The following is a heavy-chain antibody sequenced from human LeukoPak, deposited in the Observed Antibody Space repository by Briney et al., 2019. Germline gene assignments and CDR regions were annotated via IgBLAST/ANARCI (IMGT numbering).Heavy chain of an antibody. CDR1: GFTFSSYW. J-gene: IGHJ6*02. Sequence: QPGGSLRLSYAASGFTFSSYWMSWVRQAPGKGLEWVANIKQDGSEKYYVDSVKGRFTISRDNAKNSLYLQMNSLRAEDTAVYYCARDSKGQLLKAYGMDVWGQGTTVTVSS. CDR2: IKQDGSEK. D-gene: IGHD2-2*01. V-gene: IGHV3-7*01. CDR3: ARDSKGQLLKAYGMDV.